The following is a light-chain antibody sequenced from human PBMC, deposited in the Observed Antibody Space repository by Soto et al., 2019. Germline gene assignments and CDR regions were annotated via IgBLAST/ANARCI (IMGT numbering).Light chain of an antibody. CDR2: DNY. CDR1: SSNIGDNY. Sequence: QSVLTQPPSMSAAPGQRVTISCSGTSSNIGDNYVSWYRQFTGTAPELLIYDNYKRPSGIPDRFSGSKSGTSATLGITGLQTGDEADYYCGTWDTSLSNWVFGGGTKVTVL. V-gene: IGLV1-51*01. CDR3: GTWDTSLSNWV. J-gene: IGLJ3*02.